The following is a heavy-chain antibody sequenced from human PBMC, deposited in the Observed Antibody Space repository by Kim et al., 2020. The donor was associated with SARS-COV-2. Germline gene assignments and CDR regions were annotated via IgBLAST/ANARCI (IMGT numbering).Heavy chain of an antibody. D-gene: IGHD3-9*01. J-gene: IGHJ3*02. CDR1: GYSFTSYW. CDR2: IYPGDSDT. Sequence: ESLKISCKGSGYSFTSYWIGWVRQMPGKGLEWMGIIYPGDSDTRYSPSFQGQVTISADKSISTAYLQWSSLKASDTAMYYCARVGDYDILTGYQPNAFDIWGQGTMVTVSS. V-gene: IGHV5-51*01. CDR3: ARVGDYDILTGYQPNAFDI.